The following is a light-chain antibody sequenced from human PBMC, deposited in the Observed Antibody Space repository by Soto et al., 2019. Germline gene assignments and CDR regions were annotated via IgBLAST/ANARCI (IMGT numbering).Light chain of an antibody. Sequence: EIEMTQAPATLSVSPGERVTLSCRASHSVDSNLAWYQQKPSQAPRLLIFGASIRATGIPARFSGSGSGTDFTLTISSLQSEDFGVYFCQQYDNWPLTFGGGTKVEIK. CDR1: HSVDSN. CDR2: GAS. CDR3: QQYDNWPLT. J-gene: IGKJ4*01. V-gene: IGKV3D-15*01.